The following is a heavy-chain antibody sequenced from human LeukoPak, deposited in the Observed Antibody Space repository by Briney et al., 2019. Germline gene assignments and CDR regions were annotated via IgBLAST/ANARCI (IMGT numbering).Heavy chain of an antibody. CDR2: ISAYNGKT. CDR1: GYTFNKFG. Sequence: ASVKVSCKASGYTFNKFGITWVRQAPGQGLECMGWISAYNGKTKYTQKFQDRVTMTTDTSTTTAYMELRSLRFDDTAVYYCARAEDPAMVNVGDYYYYAMDIWGQGTTVTVSS. D-gene: IGHD5-18*01. CDR3: ARAEDPAMVNVGDYYYYAMDI. V-gene: IGHV1-18*01. J-gene: IGHJ6*02.